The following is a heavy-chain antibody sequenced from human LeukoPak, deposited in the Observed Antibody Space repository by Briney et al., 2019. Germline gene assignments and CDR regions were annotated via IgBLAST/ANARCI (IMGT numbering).Heavy chain of an antibody. Sequence: GRSLRLSCAASGFTFDDYAMHWVRQAPGKGLDWVSGISWNSGTIDYADSVKGRFTISRDNAKNSLYLQMNSLRPEDTAFYYCAKAEGFFGGYYGHWGQGTLVTVSS. J-gene: IGHJ4*02. CDR2: ISWNSGTI. CDR1: GFTFDDYA. CDR3: AKAEGFFGGYYGH. V-gene: IGHV3-9*01. D-gene: IGHD1-26*01.